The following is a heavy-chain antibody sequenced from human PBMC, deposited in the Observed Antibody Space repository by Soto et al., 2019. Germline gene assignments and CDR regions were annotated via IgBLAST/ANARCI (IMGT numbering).Heavy chain of an antibody. CDR2: IYYSGST. D-gene: IGHD3-3*01. Sequence: SETLSLTCIVSGGSVSSGSYYWSWIRQPPGKGLEWIGYIYYSGSTNYNPSLKSRVTISVDTSKNQFSLKLSSVTAADTAVYYCARNADCLRFLEISYYYYYGMDVWGQGTTVTVSS. CDR3: ARNADCLRFLEISYYYYYGMDV. CDR1: GGSVSSGSYY. V-gene: IGHV4-61*01. J-gene: IGHJ6*02.